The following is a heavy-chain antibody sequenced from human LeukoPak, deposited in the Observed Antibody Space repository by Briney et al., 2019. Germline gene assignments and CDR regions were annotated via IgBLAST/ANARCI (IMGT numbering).Heavy chain of an antibody. CDR2: MFHSGTP. CDR1: GGSITTYY. Sequence: SETLSPTCTVSGGSITTYYWSWIRQPPGKGLEWIAYMFHSGTPRYNPSLQSRVTISADISRNQFSLNVRSTTAADTAVYYCARRRGWKQQLVYFDYWGQGTLATVSS. CDR3: ARRRGWKQQLVYFDY. J-gene: IGHJ4*02. V-gene: IGHV4-59*08. D-gene: IGHD6-13*01.